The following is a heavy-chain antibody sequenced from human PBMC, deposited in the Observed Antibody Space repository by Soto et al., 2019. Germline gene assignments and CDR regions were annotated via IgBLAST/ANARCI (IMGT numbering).Heavy chain of an antibody. D-gene: IGHD5-12*01. J-gene: IGHJ5*02. CDR3: ARAPSLQEYSGYDPKNWFDP. V-gene: IGHV4-31*02. CDR1: GGSISSGGYY. Sequence: SETLSLTCTVSGGSISSGGYYWSWIRQHPGKGLEWIGYIYYSGSTYYNPSLKSRVTISVDTSKNQFSLKLSSVTAADTAVYYCARAPSLQEYSGYDPKNWFDPWGQGTLVTVSS. CDR2: IYYSGST.